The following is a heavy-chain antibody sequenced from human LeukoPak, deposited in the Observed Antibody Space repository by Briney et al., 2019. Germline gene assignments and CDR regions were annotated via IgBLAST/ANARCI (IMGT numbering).Heavy chain of an antibody. Sequence: SETLSLTCAVYGGSFSGYYWSWIRQPPGKGLEWIGEINHSGSTNYNPSLKSRVTISVDTSKDQFSLKLSSVTAADTAVYYCARRSFGELLFDYYYYYMDVWGKGTTVTISS. J-gene: IGHJ6*03. D-gene: IGHD3-10*01. V-gene: IGHV4-34*01. CDR3: ARRSFGELLFDYYYYYMDV. CDR1: GGSFSGYY. CDR2: INHSGST.